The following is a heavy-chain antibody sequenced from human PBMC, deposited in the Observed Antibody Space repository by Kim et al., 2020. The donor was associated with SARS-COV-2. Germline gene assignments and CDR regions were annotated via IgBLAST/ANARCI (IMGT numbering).Heavy chain of an antibody. CDR1: GFTFSSYG. J-gene: IGHJ4*02. Sequence: GGSLRLSCAASGFTFSSYGMHWVRQAPGKGLEWVAVISYDGSNKYYADSVKGRFTISRDNSKNTLYLQMNSLRAEDTAVYYCARTGFGEFSPGPSIDYWGQGTLVTVSS. V-gene: IGHV3-30*03. CDR3: ARTGFGEFSPGPSIDY. CDR2: ISYDGSNK. D-gene: IGHD3-10*01.